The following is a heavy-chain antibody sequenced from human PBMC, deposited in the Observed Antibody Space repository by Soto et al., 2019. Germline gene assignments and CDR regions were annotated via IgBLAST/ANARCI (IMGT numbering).Heavy chain of an antibody. D-gene: IGHD6-19*01. CDR3: ASAVAVPADFDY. CDR2: INAGNGNT. V-gene: IGHV1-3*01. Sequence: ASVKVSCKASGYTFNGYAMHWVRQAPGQRLEWMGWINAGNGNTKYSQKFQGRVTITRDTSASTAYMELSSLRSEDTAVYYCASAVAVPADFDYWGQGTLVPVSS. J-gene: IGHJ4*02. CDR1: GYTFNGYA.